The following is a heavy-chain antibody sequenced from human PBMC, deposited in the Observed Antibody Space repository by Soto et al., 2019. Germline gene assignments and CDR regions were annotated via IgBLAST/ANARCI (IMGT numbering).Heavy chain of an antibody. V-gene: IGHV6-1*01. CDR3: ARSSASVVPYYYYYGMDG. J-gene: IGHJ6*02. D-gene: IGHD2-15*01. CDR1: GDSVSSNSAA. CDR2: TYYRSKWYN. Sequence: SQTLSLTCAISGDSVSSNSAAWNWIRQSPSRGLEWLGRTYYRSKWYNDYAVSVKSRITINPDTSKNQFSLQLNSVTPEDTAVYYCARSSASVVPYYYYYGMDGWGQRTSVTVSS.